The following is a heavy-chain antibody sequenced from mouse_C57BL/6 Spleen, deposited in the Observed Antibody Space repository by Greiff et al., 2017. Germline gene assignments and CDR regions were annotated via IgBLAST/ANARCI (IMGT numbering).Heavy chain of an antibody. V-gene: IGHV5-17*01. CDR3: ARPYYINYYAMDY. Sequence: EVKLVESGGGLVKPGGSLKLSCAASGFTFSDYGMHWVRQAPEKGLEWVAYISSGSSTIYYADTVKGRFTISRDNAKNTLFLQMTSLRSEDTAMYYCARPYYINYYAMDYWGQGTSVTVSA. CDR2: ISSGSSTI. CDR1: GFTFSDYG. J-gene: IGHJ4*01. D-gene: IGHD2-5*01.